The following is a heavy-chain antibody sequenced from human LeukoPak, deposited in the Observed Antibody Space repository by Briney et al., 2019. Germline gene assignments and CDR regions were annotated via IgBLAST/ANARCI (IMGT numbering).Heavy chain of an antibody. CDR2: IYYSGST. CDR1: GGSISSYY. CDR3: ARAYYYYGMDV. V-gene: IGHV4-59*01. Sequence: SETLSLTCTVSGGSISSYYWSWIRQPPGKGLEWIGYIYYSGSTNYNPSLKSRVTMSVDTSKNRFSLKLSSVTAADTAVYYCARAYYYYGMDVWGQGTTVTVSS. J-gene: IGHJ6*02.